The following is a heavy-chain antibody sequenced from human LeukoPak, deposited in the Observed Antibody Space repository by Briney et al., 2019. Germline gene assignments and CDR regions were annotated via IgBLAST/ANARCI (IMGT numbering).Heavy chain of an antibody. CDR1: GGFISSSNW. D-gene: IGHD3-22*01. V-gene: IGHV4-4*02. CDR3: ASLDYYDSSGYSPGLDAFDI. CDR2: IYHSGST. J-gene: IGHJ3*02. Sequence: SGTLSLTCAVSGGFISSSNWWSWVRQPPGKGLEWIGEIYHSGSTNYNPSLKSRVTISVDKSKNQFSLKLSSVTAADTAVYYCASLDYYDSSGYSPGLDAFDIWGQGTMVTVSS.